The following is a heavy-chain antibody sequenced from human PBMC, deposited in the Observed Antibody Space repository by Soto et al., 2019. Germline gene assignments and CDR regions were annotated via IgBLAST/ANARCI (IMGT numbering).Heavy chain of an antibody. D-gene: IGHD2-21*01. Sequence: SETLSLTCAVYGGSFSGYYWSWIRQPPGKGLEWIGEINHSGSTNYNPSLKSRVTISVDTSKNQFSLKLSSVTAVDTAVYYCARGKIPYYYYGMDVWGQGTTVTVSS. V-gene: IGHV4-34*01. J-gene: IGHJ6*02. CDR2: INHSGST. CDR1: GGSFSGYY. CDR3: ARGKIPYYYYGMDV.